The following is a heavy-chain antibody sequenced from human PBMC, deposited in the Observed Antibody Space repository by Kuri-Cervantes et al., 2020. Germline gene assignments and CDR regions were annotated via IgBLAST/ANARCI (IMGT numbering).Heavy chain of an antibody. Sequence: SCAISGDSVSSNNAAWNWIRQSPSRGLEWLGRTYYRSKWYNDYAVSVKSRITINPDTSKNQFSLQLNSVTPEDTAVYYCARGVYYDILTGYWGFDYWGQGTLVTVSS. CDR2: TYYRSKWYN. CDR3: ARGVYYDILTGYWGFDY. CDR1: GDSVSSNNAA. J-gene: IGHJ4*02. D-gene: IGHD3-9*01. V-gene: IGHV6-1*01.